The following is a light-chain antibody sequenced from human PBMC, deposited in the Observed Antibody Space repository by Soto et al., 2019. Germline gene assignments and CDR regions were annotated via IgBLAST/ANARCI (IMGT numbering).Light chain of an antibody. CDR2: EVT. CDR3: YSYRSGSAHV. CDR1: SSDVGGYNR. J-gene: IGLJ1*01. V-gene: IGLV2-14*01. Sequence: QSVLTQPASVSGSPGQSITISCTGTSSDVGGYNRVSWYQQHPDKAPKLIIYEVTNRPSGISNRFSGSKSGDTASLTISGLQAEDEADYYCYSYRSGSAHVFGTGTKVTLL.